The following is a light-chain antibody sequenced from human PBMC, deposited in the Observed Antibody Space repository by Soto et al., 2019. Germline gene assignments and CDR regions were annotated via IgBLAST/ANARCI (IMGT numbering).Light chain of an antibody. CDR2: AAS. V-gene: IGKV1-12*01. CDR1: QGIDSW. CDR3: QQANTFPPT. J-gene: IGKJ1*01. Sequence: DIQMTQPPSSVSASVGDRVTITCRASQGIDSWLAWYHQKPGKAPKLLMYAASTLQDGAPSRFSGSGSGTDFTLTISNLQPEDSATYFCQQANTFPPTFGQGTKVDIK.